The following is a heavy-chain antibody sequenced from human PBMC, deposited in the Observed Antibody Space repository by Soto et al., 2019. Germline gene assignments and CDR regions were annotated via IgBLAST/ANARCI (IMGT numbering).Heavy chain of an antibody. D-gene: IGHD3-10*01. CDR3: ARGGLRFGELWGGDY. Sequence: PGGSLRLSCAASGFIVSRHYMNWVRQAPGKGLEWVSVIYAGGNTYYADSVKVRFTISRDNSRNTLDLRMNNLRADDTAVYYCARGGLRFGELWGGDYWGQGILVTVSS. CDR2: IYAGGNT. J-gene: IGHJ4*02. V-gene: IGHV3-66*01. CDR1: GFIVSRHY.